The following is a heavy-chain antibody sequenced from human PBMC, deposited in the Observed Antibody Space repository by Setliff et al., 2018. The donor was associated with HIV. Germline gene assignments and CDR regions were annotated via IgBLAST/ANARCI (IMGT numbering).Heavy chain of an antibody. D-gene: IGHD1-7*01. J-gene: IGHJ4*02. CDR1: GFTFSSYG. Sequence: GGSLRLSCAASGFTFSSYGMNWVRQAPGKGLEWVAIIWYDGSKKYYADSVKGRFTMSRDNAKNSLYLQMNSLRAEDTAVYYCATDRGTYWGQGTLVTVSS. V-gene: IGHV3-33*03. CDR3: ATDRGTY. CDR2: IWYDGSKK.